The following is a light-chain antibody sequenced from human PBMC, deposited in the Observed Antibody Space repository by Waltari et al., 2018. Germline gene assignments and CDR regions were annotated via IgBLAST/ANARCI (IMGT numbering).Light chain of an antibody. CDR3: HQYNTLPLT. CDR2: KAS. CDR1: ERVKNN. Sequence: DVQLTHSPSTLSASVGDRVTITCRASERVKNNLAWYQHQPGKAPKVLVHKASRLESGVPSRFSGSGYGTEFTLTISSLEPDDFATYYCHQYNTLPLTFGGGTKVEIK. V-gene: IGKV1-5*03. J-gene: IGKJ4*01.